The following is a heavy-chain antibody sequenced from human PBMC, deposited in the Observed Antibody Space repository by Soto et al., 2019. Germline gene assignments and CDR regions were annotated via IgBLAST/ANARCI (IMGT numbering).Heavy chain of an antibody. D-gene: IGHD6-6*01. V-gene: IGHV4-34*01. CDR2: INHSGST. J-gene: IGHJ6*02. CDR3: AREDGQLAYYYYGMDV. CDR1: GGSFSGYY. Sequence: KTSETLSLTCAVYGGSFSGYYWSWIRQPPGKGLEWIGEINHSGSTNYNPSLKSRVTISVDTSKNQFSLKLSSVTAADTAVYYCAREDGQLAYYYYGMDVWGQGTTVTVSS.